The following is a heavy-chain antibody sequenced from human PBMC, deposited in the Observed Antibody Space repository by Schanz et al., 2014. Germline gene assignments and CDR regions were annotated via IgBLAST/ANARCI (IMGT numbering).Heavy chain of an antibody. CDR2: ISYHGSER. D-gene: IGHD3-22*01. J-gene: IGHJ4*02. Sequence: QVQLVESGGGVVQPGRSLRLSCATSGFTFSSYGMHWVRQAPGKGLEWVAVISYHGSERYYADSVKGRFTISRDNSKNTLYLQMNSLRTEDTAVYFCAKSYDTSGYSGFDYWGLGTLVTVSS. CDR3: AKSYDTSGYSGFDY. V-gene: IGHV3-30*18. CDR1: GFTFSSYG.